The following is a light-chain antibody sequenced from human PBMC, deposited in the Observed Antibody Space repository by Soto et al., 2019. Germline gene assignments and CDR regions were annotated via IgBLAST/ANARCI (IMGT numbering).Light chain of an antibody. CDR3: QQYSTSVTWT. CDR1: QSVASRY. CDR2: GAS. Sequence: EIVLTQSPGTLSLSPGERATLSCRASQSVASRYLAWYQHKPGQAPRLLIYGASNRATGIPDRFSGSGSGTPFSITINRLETEDFAVYYCQQYSTSVTWTFGQGTKVEIK. V-gene: IGKV3-20*01. J-gene: IGKJ1*01.